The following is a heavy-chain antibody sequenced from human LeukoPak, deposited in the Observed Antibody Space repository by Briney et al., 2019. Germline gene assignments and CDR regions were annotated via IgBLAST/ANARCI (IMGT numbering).Heavy chain of an antibody. J-gene: IGHJ4*02. CDR3: ARDAKAAAGRSFDY. D-gene: IGHD6-13*01. CDR2: INHSGST. V-gene: IGHV4-34*01. CDR1: GGSFSGYY. Sequence: SETLSLTCAVYGGSFSGYYWSWIRQPPGKGLEWIGEINHSGSTNYNPSLKSRVTISVDTSRNQFSLKLSSVTAADTAVYYCARDAKAAAGRSFDYWGQGTLVTVSS.